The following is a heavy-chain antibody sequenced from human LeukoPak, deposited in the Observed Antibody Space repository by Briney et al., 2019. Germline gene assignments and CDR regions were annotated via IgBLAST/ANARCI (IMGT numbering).Heavy chain of an antibody. J-gene: IGHJ6*02. CDR3: ARVGRITIKYGMDV. CDR1: GFIFSSHW. Sequence: PGGSLRLSCAASGFIFSSHWMSWVRQAPGKGLEWVANIKEDGSETQCVDSVKGRFTISRDNAKSSLYLQMNSLRAEDTAVYYCARVGRITIKYGMDVWGQGTTVTVSS. V-gene: IGHV3-7*01. CDR2: IKEDGSET. D-gene: IGHD3-3*01.